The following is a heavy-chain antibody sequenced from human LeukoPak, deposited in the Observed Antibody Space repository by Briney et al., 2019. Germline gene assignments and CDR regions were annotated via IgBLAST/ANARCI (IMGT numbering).Heavy chain of an antibody. D-gene: IGHD1-1*01. CDR2: TYYRSKWYI. CDR1: GDSVSSKSAA. Sequence: SQTLSLTCAISGDSVSSKSAAWNWISQSPSSGLEWLGRTYYRSKWYIEFALSVRSRITINPDTSKNQFSLQLKSVTPEDTAVYYCARTTGTFDCWGQGTLVTVSS. J-gene: IGHJ4*02. CDR3: ARTTGTFDC. V-gene: IGHV6-1*01.